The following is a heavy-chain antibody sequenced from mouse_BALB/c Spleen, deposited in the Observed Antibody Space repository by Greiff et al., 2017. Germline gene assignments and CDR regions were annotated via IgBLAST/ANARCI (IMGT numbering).Heavy chain of an antibody. J-gene: IGHJ2*01. V-gene: IGHV5-6-4*01. CDR2: ISSGGSYT. CDR3: TRDGGTRDFDY. Sequence: EVQLVESGGGLVKPGGSLKLSCAASGFTFSSYTMSWVRQTPEKRLEWVATISSGGSYTYYPDSVKGRFTISRDNAKNTLYLQMSSLKSEDTAMYYCTRDGGTRDFDYWGQGTTLTVSS. CDR1: GFTFSSYT. D-gene: IGHD3-3*01.